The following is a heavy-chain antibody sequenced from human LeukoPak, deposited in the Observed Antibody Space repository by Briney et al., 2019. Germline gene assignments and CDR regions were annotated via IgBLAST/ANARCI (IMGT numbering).Heavy chain of an antibody. D-gene: IGHD6-19*01. CDR1: GGSISSGPYF. CDR2: IWPSGST. V-gene: IGHV4-30-2*06. J-gene: IGHJ6*02. CDR3: ARRRIAVPYFYYYGMDV. Sequence: SSETLSLTCSVSGGSISSGPYFWSWIRQSPGQGLEWIGYIWPSGSTNYNPSLSGRVAISLDKSRNHFTLMVTAVTAADTAVYYCARRRIAVPYFYYYGMDVWGQGTTVTVSS.